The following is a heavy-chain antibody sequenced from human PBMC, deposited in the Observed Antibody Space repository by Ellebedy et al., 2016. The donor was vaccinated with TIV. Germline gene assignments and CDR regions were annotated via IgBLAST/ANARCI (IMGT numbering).Heavy chain of an antibody. CDR3: ARGIQLWLRLDY. D-gene: IGHD5-18*01. V-gene: IGHV1-3*01. CDR2: INAGNGNT. CDR1: GYTFTSYA. Sequence: ASVKVSCXASGYTFTSYAMHWVRQAPGQRLEWMGWINAGNGNTKYSQKFQGRVTITRDTSASTAYMELSSLRSEDTAVYYCARGIQLWLRLDYWGQGTLVTVSS. J-gene: IGHJ4*02.